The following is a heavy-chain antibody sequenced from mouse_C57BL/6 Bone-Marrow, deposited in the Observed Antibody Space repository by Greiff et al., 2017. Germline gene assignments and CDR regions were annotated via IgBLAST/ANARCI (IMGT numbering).Heavy chain of an antibody. CDR1: GYTFTSYW. J-gene: IGHJ3*01. CDR3: ARSDRDDGYYSAWFAY. Sequence: QVQLQQPGAELVRPGSSVKLSCKASGYTFTSYWMHWVKQRPIQGLEWIGNIDPSDSETHYNQKFKDKATLTVDKSSSTAYMQLRSLTAEDSAVYYGARSDRDDGYYSAWFAYWGQGTLVTVSA. D-gene: IGHD2-3*01. V-gene: IGHV1-52*01. CDR2: IDPSDSET.